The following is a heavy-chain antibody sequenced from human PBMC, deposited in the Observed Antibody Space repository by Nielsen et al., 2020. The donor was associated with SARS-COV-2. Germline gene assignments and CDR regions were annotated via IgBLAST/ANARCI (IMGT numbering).Heavy chain of an antibody. CDR3: AKYSASNQIDYYYYGMDV. V-gene: IGHV3-23*01. Sequence: GGSLRLSCAASGFTFSSYAMSWVRQAPGKGLEWVSAISGSGGSTYYADSVKGRFTISRDNSKNTLYLQMNSLRAEDTAVYYCAKYSASNQIDYYYYGMDVWGQGTTVTVSS. D-gene: IGHD4-11*01. CDR2: ISGSGGST. CDR1: GFTFSSYA. J-gene: IGHJ6*02.